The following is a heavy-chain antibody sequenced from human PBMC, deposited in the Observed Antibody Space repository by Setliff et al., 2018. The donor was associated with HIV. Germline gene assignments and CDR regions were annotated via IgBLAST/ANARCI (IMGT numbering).Heavy chain of an antibody. CDR2: IYYSGST. Sequence: SETLSLTCAVSGYSISSGYYWGWIRQPPGKGLEWIGSIYYSGSTYYNPSLKTRVTISVDTSKNQFSLKLSSVTAADTAVYYCASLTTDRFLEWLFVYWGQGTLVTVSS. J-gene: IGHJ4*02. D-gene: IGHD3-3*01. CDR1: GYSISSGYY. V-gene: IGHV4-38-2*01. CDR3: ASLTTDRFLEWLFVY.